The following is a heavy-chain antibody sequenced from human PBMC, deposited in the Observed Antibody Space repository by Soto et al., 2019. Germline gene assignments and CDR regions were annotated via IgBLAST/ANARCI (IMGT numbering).Heavy chain of an antibody. CDR3: SRPAEYYGSGSLDF. CDR2: IRSKAYGGTS. J-gene: IGHJ4*02. V-gene: IGHV3-49*04. CDR1: GFRFGDFA. Sequence: SLRLSCTTSGFRFGDFAMSWVRQAPGKGLEWVGFIRSKAYGGTSQYAASVRGRFTISRDDSTSIAYLQMDSLKIDDTGVYYCSRPAEYYGSGSLDFWGQGTLVTVSS. D-gene: IGHD3-10*01.